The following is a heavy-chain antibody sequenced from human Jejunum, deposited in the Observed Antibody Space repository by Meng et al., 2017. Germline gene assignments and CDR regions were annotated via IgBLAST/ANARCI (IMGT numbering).Heavy chain of an antibody. CDR3: ATSGGGFDY. Sequence: VQLVTSGSELKKPGALVKVSCMASAYTFTNYDINWVRQAPGQGLEWMGWINTKTGNPMYAQGFTGRFVFSLDTSVSTAHLHISTLTPEDTAVYYCATSGGGFDYWGQGTLVTVSS. CDR1: AYTFTNYD. V-gene: IGHV7-4-1*02. J-gene: IGHJ4*02. D-gene: IGHD1-26*01. CDR2: INTKTGNP.